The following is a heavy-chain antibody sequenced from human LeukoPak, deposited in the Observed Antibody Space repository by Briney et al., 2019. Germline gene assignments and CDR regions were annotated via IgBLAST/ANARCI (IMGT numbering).Heavy chain of an antibody. CDR3: ARGQGIAARAFDY. D-gene: IGHD6-6*01. CDR1: GGSVSGYY. J-gene: IGHJ4*02. Sequence: PSETLSLTCAVYGGSVSGYYWSWIRQPPGKGLEWIGEINHSGSTNYNPSLKSRVTISVDTSKNQFSLKLSSVTAADTAVYYCARGQGIAARAFDYWGQGTLVTVSS. CDR2: INHSGST. V-gene: IGHV4-34*01.